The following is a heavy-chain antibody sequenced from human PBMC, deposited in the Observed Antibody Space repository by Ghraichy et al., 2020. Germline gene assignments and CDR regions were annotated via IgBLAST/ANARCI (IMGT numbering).Heavy chain of an antibody. CDR3: AKHILYYYGSGSYYNVRD. CDR2: ISGSGGST. CDR1: GFTFSSYA. Sequence: GGSLRLSCAASGFTFSSYAMSWVRQAPGKGLEWVSAISGSGGSTYYADSVKGRFTISRDNSKNTLYLQMNSLRAEDTAVYYCAKHILYYYGSGSYYNVRDWGQGTLVTVSS. J-gene: IGHJ4*02. D-gene: IGHD3-10*01. V-gene: IGHV3-23*01.